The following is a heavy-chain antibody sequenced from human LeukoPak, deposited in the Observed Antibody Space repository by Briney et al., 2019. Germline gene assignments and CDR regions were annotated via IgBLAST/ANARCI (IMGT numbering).Heavy chain of an antibody. Sequence: GGSLRLSCAASGFTFSSYAMSWVRQAPGKGLEWVSAISGSGGSTYYADSVKGRFTISRDNSKNTLYLEMTSLRAEDTAVYYCAKRAEIFGVVDDAFDIWGQGTMVTVSS. J-gene: IGHJ3*02. V-gene: IGHV3-23*01. CDR2: ISGSGGST. D-gene: IGHD3-3*01. CDR1: GFTFSSYA. CDR3: AKRAEIFGVVDDAFDI.